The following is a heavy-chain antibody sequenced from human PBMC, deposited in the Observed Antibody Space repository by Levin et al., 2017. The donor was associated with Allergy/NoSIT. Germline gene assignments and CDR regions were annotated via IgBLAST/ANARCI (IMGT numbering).Heavy chain of an antibody. CDR1: GFTFSSYS. D-gene: IGHD2-15*01. CDR2: ISSSSSYI. Sequence: GGSLRLSCAASGFTFSSYSMNWVRQAPGKGLEWVSSISSSSSYIYYADSVKGRFTISRDNAKNSLYLQMNSLRAEDTAVYYCARANPGYCSGGSCMDVWGKGTTVTVSS. J-gene: IGHJ6*03. CDR3: ARANPGYCSGGSCMDV. V-gene: IGHV3-21*01.